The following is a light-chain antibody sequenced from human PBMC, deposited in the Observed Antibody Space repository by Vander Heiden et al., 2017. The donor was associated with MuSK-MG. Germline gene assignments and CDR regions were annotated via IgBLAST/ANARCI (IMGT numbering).Light chain of an antibody. Sequence: EIVLTQSPGTLSLSPGERATLSCWASQSVTSSSLAWYQQIPGQAPRLLIYGASNRATGIPDRFSGSGSGTDFTLTISRLEPEDFAVYYCQQYGSSPKTFGQGTKVEI. CDR1: QSVTSSS. J-gene: IGKJ1*01. CDR3: QQYGSSPKT. CDR2: GAS. V-gene: IGKV3-20*01.